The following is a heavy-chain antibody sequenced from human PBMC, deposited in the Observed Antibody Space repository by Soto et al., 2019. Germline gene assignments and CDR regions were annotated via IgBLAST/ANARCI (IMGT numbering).Heavy chain of an antibody. J-gene: IGHJ4*02. CDR3: TRGPRPSSAGTGAY. Sequence: LRLSCVASGFAFDAYCMHWVRQVPGEGPVWVSRIDYDGTTTTYADSVKGRFTISRDNAKNTLYLQMNSLRAEDTGVYYCTRGPRPSSAGTGAYWGQGTLVTVSS. CDR1: GFAFDAYC. V-gene: IGHV3-74*01. D-gene: IGHD6-13*01. CDR2: IDYDGTTT.